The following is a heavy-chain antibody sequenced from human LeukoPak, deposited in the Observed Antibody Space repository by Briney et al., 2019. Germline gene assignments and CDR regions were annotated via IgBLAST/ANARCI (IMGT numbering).Heavy chain of an antibody. D-gene: IGHD5-18*01. V-gene: IGHV4-30-4*08. CDR2: IYYSGST. Sequence: PSQTLSLTCTVSGGSISSGDYYWNWIRQPPGKGLEWIGYIYYSGSTYYNPSLKSRATISVDTSKNQFSLKLSSVTAADTALYYFARWGYGWPSPYYFDYWGQGTLVTVSS. CDR1: GGSISSGDYY. CDR3: ARWGYGWPSPYYFDY. J-gene: IGHJ4*02.